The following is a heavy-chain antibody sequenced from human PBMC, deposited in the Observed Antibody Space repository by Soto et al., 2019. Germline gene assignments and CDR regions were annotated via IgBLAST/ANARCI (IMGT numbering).Heavy chain of an antibody. CDR3: ARSRYTWTYSGRFLDY. J-gene: IGHJ4*02. CDR2: LYTGTDT. Sequence: LRLSFAASGXTVSSTYLTWVRQAPGKGLEWVAILYTGTDTVYADSVKGRFTISRDSSKNTFYLQMNSLRAEDTAMYFCARSRYTWTYSGRFLDYWGQGSLVTVSS. D-gene: IGHD1-1*01. CDR1: GXTVSSTY. V-gene: IGHV3-53*01.